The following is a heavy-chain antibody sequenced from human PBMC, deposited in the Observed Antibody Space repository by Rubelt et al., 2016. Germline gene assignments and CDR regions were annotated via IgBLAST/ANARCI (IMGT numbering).Heavy chain of an antibody. CDR2: IRDKANSYTT. J-gene: IGHJ4*02. V-gene: IGHV3-72*01. CDR3: ARSYYSGGYRDYFDY. Sequence: GGSLRLSCAASGFTFSDHYMDWVRQAPGKGLEWVGRIRDKANSYTTEYAASVKGRFTISRDDSRNSLYLQMNSLTTEDTAVYYCARSYYSGGYRDYFDYWGQGTLVTVSS. CDR1: GFTFSDHY. D-gene: IGHD1-26*01.